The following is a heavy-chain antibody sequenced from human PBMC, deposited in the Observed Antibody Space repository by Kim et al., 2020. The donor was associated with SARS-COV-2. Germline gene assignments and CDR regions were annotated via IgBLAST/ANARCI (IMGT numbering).Heavy chain of an antibody. D-gene: IGHD2-15*01. CDR3: TTQSPLMQGYCSGGACSPPVDY. Sequence: GGSLRLSCAVSELTFNNAWMSWVRQAPGKGLEWVGHIKRKTDGGTTDYAAPVKGRFTILRDDSENTLYLQMNSLKTEDTAVYYCTTQSPLMQGYCSGGACSPPVDYWGQGTLVTVSS. CDR1: ELTFNNAW. CDR2: IKRKTDGGTT. J-gene: IGHJ4*02. V-gene: IGHV3-15*01.